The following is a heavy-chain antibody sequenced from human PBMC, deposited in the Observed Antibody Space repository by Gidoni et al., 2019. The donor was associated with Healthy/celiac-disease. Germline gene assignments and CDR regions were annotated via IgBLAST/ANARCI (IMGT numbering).Heavy chain of an antibody. J-gene: IGHJ4*02. Sequence: QVQLQESGPGLVKXXXTLSLTCTVSGGSISSGDYYWSLNRQPPGQGLWWIGYSYYIGSTYYNPSRKSRVTISVGTSKNQFSLKLSPVTAADTAVYYCARVPYYDFWSGYYTHTPDYWGQGTLVTVSS. CDR2: SYYIGST. D-gene: IGHD3-3*01. V-gene: IGHV4-30-4*01. CDR1: GGSISSGDYY. CDR3: ARVPYYDFWSGYYTHTPDY.